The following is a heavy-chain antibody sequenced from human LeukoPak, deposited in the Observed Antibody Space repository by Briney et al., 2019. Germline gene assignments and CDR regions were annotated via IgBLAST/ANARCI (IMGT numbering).Heavy chain of an antibody. D-gene: IGHD3-22*01. Sequence: PGGSLRLSCAASGFTFSSYSMNWVRQAPGKGLEWVSSISSSSSYIYYADSVKGRFTISRDNAKNSLYLQMNSLRAEDTAVYYCAKDRYYYDSSGYSDFDYWGQGTLVTVSS. CDR3: AKDRYYYDSSGYSDFDY. V-gene: IGHV3-21*01. CDR1: GFTFSSYS. J-gene: IGHJ4*02. CDR2: ISSSSSYI.